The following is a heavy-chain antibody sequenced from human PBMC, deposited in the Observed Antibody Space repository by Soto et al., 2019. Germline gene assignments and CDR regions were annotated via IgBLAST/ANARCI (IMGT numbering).Heavy chain of an antibody. CDR3: ATGRYGSGRVPYWFDP. D-gene: IGHD3-10*01. CDR2: IYYSGST. J-gene: IGHJ5*02. V-gene: IGHV4-59*01. Sequence: PSGSLSLTCTVAGGSISSYYWSWIRQPTGKGLEWIGCIYYSGSTNYNPSLKSRVTISVDTSKNKFSLKLSSVTAAHTAVYYCATGRYGSGRVPYWFDPWGQGTLVTASS. CDR1: GGSISSYY.